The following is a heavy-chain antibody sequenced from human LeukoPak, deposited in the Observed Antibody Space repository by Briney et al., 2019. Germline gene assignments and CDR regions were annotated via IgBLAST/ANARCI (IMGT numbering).Heavy chain of an antibody. D-gene: IGHD6-19*01. V-gene: IGHV4-59*08. Sequence: SETLPLTCTVSGGSIGSNYWTWIRQPPGKGLKYIGYIYYTGGTNYNPSLKSRVTISVDTSKDQFSLKLTSVTAADTAVYFCARYGNSGWVIDNWGQGTLVTVSS. CDR2: IYYTGGT. J-gene: IGHJ4*02. CDR1: GGSIGSNY. CDR3: ARYGNSGWVIDN.